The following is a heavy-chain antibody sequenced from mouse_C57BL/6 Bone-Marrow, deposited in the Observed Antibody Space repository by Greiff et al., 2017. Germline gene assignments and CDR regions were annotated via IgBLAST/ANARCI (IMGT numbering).Heavy chain of an antibody. CDR2: ISYSGST. CDR3: ARANYKGGYFDY. Sequence: DVKLQESGPGMVKPSQSLSLTCTVTGYSITSGYDWHWIRHFPGNKLEWMGYISYSGSTNYNPSLKSRISITHDTSKNHFFLKLNSVTTEDTATYYCARANYKGGYFDYWGQGTTLTVSS. V-gene: IGHV3-1*01. J-gene: IGHJ2*01. CDR1: GYSITSGYD. D-gene: IGHD2-12*01.